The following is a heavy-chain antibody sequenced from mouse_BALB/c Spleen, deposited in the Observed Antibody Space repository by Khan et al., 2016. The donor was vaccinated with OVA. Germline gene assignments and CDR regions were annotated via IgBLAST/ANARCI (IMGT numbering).Heavy chain of an antibody. Sequence: VQLKESGPGLVAPSQNLSITCTVSGFSLTDYGVSWIRQPPGKGLEWLGVIWGGGTTYYNSALKSRLIISKDNSKSQVFLKMNSLQTDDTAMYYCAKGVWYYYFALDYWGQGTSVTVSS. CDR1: GFSLTDYG. J-gene: IGHJ4*01. V-gene: IGHV2-6-5*01. CDR2: IWGGGTT. D-gene: IGHD2-10*02. CDR3: AKGVWYYYFALDY.